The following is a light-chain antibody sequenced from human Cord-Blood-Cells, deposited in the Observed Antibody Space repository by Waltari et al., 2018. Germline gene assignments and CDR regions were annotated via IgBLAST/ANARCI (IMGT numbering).Light chain of an antibody. J-gene: IGLJ1*01. CDR3: SSYAGSNNYV. CDR1: SSDVGGYTY. Sequence: QSALTQPPSAPGSPVQPATISCTGTSSDVGGYTYVSWYQQHPGKAPKLMIYEVSKRPSGVPDRFSGSKSGNTASLTVSGLQAEDEADYYCSSYAGSNNYVFGTGTKVTVL. V-gene: IGLV2-8*01. CDR2: EVS.